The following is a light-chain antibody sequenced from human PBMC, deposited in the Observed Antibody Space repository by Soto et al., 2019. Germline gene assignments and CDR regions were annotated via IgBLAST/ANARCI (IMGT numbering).Light chain of an antibody. J-gene: IGKJ1*01. CDR2: KAS. CDR3: QQYNSYPWT. V-gene: IGKV1-5*03. CDR1: QSISSW. Sequence: DIQMTQSPSTLSASVGDRVTITCRASQSISSWLAWYQHKPGKAPKLLIYKASSLESGVPSRFSGSGSGTEFTLTISSLQPDEIATYYCQQYNSYPWTFGQGTKVEIK.